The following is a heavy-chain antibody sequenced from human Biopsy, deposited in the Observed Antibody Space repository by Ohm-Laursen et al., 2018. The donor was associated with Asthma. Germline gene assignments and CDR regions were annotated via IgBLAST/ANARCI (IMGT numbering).Heavy chain of an antibody. CDR3: GRERSYMVDY. J-gene: IGHJ4*02. D-gene: IGHD3-10*01. V-gene: IGHV3-33*01. CDR2: IWFDGSNK. Sequence: SSLRLSCTPTGFTFGSYGLHWVGQAPAKGMEWVADIWFDGSNKHYADSVKGRFTISRDNSKNTLYLQMNSLRAEDTALYYCGRERSYMVDYWGQGTLVIVSS. CDR1: GFTFGSYG.